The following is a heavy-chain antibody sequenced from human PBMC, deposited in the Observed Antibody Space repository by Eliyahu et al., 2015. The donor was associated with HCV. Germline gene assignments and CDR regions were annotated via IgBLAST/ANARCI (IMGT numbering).Heavy chain of an antibody. CDR3: AKINNFDLWGGSP. CDR1: GFTFNNYA. Sequence: ETQLLESGXGLVQPGGSLRLXCAASGFTFNNYAXSWVRXAPGKGLEWVSSISGSGGRTDFADSVKGRFSISRDNSKNTLYLQMSSLRAEDTAIYYCAKINNFDLWGGSPWGQGTLVTVSS. J-gene: IGHJ4*01. CDR2: ISGSGGRT. D-gene: IGHD3-3*01. V-gene: IGHV3-23*01.